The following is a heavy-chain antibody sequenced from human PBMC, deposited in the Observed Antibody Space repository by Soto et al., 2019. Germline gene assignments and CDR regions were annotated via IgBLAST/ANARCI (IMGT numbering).Heavy chain of an antibody. D-gene: IGHD3-22*01. CDR3: ARDRTDSGYYTNWLDP. Sequence: SVKVSCKASGGTFGSDAITWLRQAPGQGLEWVGRIIPIFGTTNYAQNLQGRVTISADKSTLTSYMELHSLTSDDTALYYCARDRTDSGYYTNWLDPWGQGTQVTVSS. CDR2: IIPIFGTT. V-gene: IGHV1-69*06. J-gene: IGHJ5*02. CDR1: GGTFGSDA.